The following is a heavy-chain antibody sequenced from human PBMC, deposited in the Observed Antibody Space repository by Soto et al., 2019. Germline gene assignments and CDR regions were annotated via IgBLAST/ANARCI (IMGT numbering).Heavy chain of an antibody. J-gene: IGHJ4*02. CDR1: GFTFSDYA. Sequence: GGSLRLSCAASGFTFSDYAMHWVRQVPGKGLEWVSRINRDGTSTAHADSVTGRFTVSRDNAKNTLYLQMNSLRAEDTAIYYCARSFRDYWGQGTLVTVSS. V-gene: IGHV3-74*01. CDR2: INRDGTST. CDR3: ARSFRDY. D-gene: IGHD3-10*01.